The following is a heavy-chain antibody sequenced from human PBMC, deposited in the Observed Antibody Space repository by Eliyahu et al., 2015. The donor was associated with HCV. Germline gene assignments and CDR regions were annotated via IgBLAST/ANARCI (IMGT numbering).Heavy chain of an antibody. CDR1: GYSLSSGYY. J-gene: IGHJ4*02. CDR3: ATDDYGGKGGFDY. V-gene: IGHV4-38-2*01. Sequence: QVQLQESGPGLVKPSEXLSLTCAVSGYSLSSGYYWGWIRQPPGKGLEWIGSIYHSGSTYYNPSLKSRVTISVDTSKNQFSLKLSSVTAADTAVYYCATDDYGGKGGFDYWGQGTLVTVSS. D-gene: IGHD4-23*01. CDR2: IYHSGST.